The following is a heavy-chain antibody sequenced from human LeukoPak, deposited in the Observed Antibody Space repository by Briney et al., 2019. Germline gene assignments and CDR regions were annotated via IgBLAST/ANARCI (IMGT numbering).Heavy chain of an antibody. D-gene: IGHD1-1*01. J-gene: IGHJ4*02. Sequence: SETLSLTCAVYGGSFSGYYWGWIRQPPGKGLEWIGEINHSGSTNYNPSLKSRVTISVDTSKNQFSLKLSSVTAADTAVYYCARGGWNVHYWGQGTLVTVSS. V-gene: IGHV4-34*01. CDR2: INHSGST. CDR1: GGSFSGYY. CDR3: ARGGWNVHY.